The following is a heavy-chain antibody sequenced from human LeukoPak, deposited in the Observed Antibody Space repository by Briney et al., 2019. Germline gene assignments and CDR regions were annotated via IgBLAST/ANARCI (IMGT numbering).Heavy chain of an antibody. CDR2: IYTSGST. CDR1: GGSISSSSYY. CDR3: ARDFSANRGGWFDP. J-gene: IGHJ5*02. Sequence: SETLSLTCTISGGSISSSSYYWGWIRQPAGKGLKWIGRIYTSGSTNYNPSLKSRVTMSVDTSKNQFSLKLSSETAADTAVYYCARDFSANRGGWFDPWGQGTLVTVSS. V-gene: IGHV4-61*02. D-gene: IGHD1-14*01.